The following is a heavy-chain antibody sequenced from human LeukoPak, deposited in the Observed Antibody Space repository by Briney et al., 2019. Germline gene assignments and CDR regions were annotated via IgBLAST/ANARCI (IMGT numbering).Heavy chain of an antibody. CDR2: IIPIFGTA. CDR1: GVTFSSYA. D-gene: IGHD6-13*01. Sequence: SVKVSCKASGVTFSSYAISWVRQAPGQGLEWMGRIIPIFGTANYAQKFQGRVTITTDESTSTAYMELSSLRSEDTAVYYCARVPSSSDWFDPWGQGTLVTVSS. CDR3: ARVPSSSDWFDP. J-gene: IGHJ5*02. V-gene: IGHV1-69*05.